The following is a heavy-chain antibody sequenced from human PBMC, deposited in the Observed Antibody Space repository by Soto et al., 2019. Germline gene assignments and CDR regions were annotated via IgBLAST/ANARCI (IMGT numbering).Heavy chain of an antibody. CDR2: ISSSSSYI. Sequence: PGGSLRLSCAASGFPFSSYSMNWVRQAPGKGLEWVSSISSSSSYIYYADSVKGRFTISRDNAKDSLYLQMNSLRAEDTAVYYCARDPLSSSWCDYWGQGTLVTVSS. CDR1: GFPFSSYS. V-gene: IGHV3-21*01. J-gene: IGHJ4*02. CDR3: ARDPLSSSWCDY. D-gene: IGHD6-13*01.